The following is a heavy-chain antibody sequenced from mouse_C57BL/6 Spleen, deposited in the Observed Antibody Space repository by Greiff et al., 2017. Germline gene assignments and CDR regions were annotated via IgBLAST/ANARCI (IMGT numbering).Heavy chain of an antibody. CDR3: ARMDYGGGFDY. D-gene: IGHD1-1*01. V-gene: IGHV1-47*01. CDR1: CYPFTTYP. J-gene: IGHJ2*01. CDR2: FHPYNDDT. Sequence: QVQLQQSGAELVKPGASVKMFCQASCYPFTTYPLEWVEQNHGTSLELIGNFHPYNDDTKYNAKFTGKATLTVEKSSSTAYLDFSRLTSEDSAVYYCARMDYGGGFDYWGQGTTLTVSS.